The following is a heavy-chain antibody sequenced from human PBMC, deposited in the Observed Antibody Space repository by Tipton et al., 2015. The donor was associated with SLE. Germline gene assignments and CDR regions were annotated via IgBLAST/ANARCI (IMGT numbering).Heavy chain of an antibody. V-gene: IGHV1-18*01. CDR3: ASPMVAENAFDI. J-gene: IGHJ3*02. CDR1: GGTFSSYT. Sequence: QLVQSGAEVKKPGSSVKVSCKASGGTFSSYTITWVRQAPGQGLEWMGWISGYNGNTNYAQKLQGRVAMTTDTSTNTVYMELRSLRSDDTAVYYCASPMVAENAFDIWGQGTMVTVSS. D-gene: IGHD2-15*01. CDR2: ISGYNGNT.